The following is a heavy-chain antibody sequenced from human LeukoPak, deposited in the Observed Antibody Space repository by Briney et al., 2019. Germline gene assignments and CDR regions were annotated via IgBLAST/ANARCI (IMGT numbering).Heavy chain of an antibody. J-gene: IGHJ5*02. CDR1: GLTFSSYG. CDR2: IWYDGSNK. Sequence: PGGSLRLSCAASGLTFSSYGMHWVRQAPGKGLEWVGVIWYDGSNKYYADSVKGRFTISRDNSKNTLYLQVSSLRADDTAVYYCARDMGTTRLDLWGQGTLVTVSS. D-gene: IGHD1-1*01. V-gene: IGHV3-33*01. CDR3: ARDMGTTRLDL.